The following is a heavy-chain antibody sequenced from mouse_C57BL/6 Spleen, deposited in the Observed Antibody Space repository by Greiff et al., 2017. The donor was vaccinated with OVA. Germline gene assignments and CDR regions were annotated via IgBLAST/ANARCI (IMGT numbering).Heavy chain of an antibody. V-gene: IGHV5-4*01. J-gene: IGHJ3*01. CDR1: GFTFSSYA. CDR3: ASYSKAY. D-gene: IGHD2-5*01. CDR2: ISDGGSYI. Sequence: EVQLVESGGGLVKPGGSLKLSCAASGFTFSSYAMSWVRQTPEKRLEWVATISDGGSYIYYPDNVKGRFTISRDNAKNNLYLQMSHLKSEDTAMYYCASYSKAYWGQGTLVTVSA.